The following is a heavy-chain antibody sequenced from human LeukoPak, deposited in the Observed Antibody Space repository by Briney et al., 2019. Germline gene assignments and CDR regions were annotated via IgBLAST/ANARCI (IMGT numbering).Heavy chain of an antibody. CDR3: ARLAGSVGAFDI. Sequence: GSVKVSCKASGYTFTGYYMHWVRQAPGQGLEWMGWINPNSGGTNYAQKFQGRVTMTRDTSISTAYMELSRLRSDDTAVYYCARLAGSVGAFDIWGQGTMVTVSS. J-gene: IGHJ3*02. CDR2: INPNSGGT. D-gene: IGHD1-26*01. V-gene: IGHV1-2*02. CDR1: GYTFTGYY.